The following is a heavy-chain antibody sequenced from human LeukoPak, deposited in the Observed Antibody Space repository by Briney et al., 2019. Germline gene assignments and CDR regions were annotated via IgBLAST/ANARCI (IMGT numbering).Heavy chain of an antibody. Sequence: PSETLSLTCTVSGYYVSSGYYWGWIRQPPRKGLEWIGSIHHSGSTYYNPSLKSRVTISVDTSRNQFSLNLSSVTAADTAVYFCARVDRNWNYFDYWGQGTLVTVSS. D-gene: IGHD1-20*01. CDR3: ARVDRNWNYFDY. CDR2: IHHSGST. V-gene: IGHV4-38-2*02. CDR1: GYYVSSGYY. J-gene: IGHJ4*02.